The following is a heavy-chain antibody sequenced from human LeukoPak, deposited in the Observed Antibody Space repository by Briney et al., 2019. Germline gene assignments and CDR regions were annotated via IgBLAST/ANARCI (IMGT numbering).Heavy chain of an antibody. J-gene: IGHJ3*02. D-gene: IGHD6-19*01. CDR2: IRYDGSNK. Sequence: GGSLRLSCAASGFTFSSYGMHWVRQAPGKGLEWVAFIRYDGSNKYYADSVKGRFTISRDNAKNSLYLQMNSLRAEDTAVYYCARKVKKWLVPRWLDAFDIWGQGTMVTVSS. CDR1: GFTFSSYG. V-gene: IGHV3-30*02. CDR3: ARKVKKWLVPRWLDAFDI.